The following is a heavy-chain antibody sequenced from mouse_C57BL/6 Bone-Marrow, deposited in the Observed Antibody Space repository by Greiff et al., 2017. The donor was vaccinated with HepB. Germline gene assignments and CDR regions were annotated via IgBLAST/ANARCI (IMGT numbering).Heavy chain of an antibody. D-gene: IGHD2-4*01. V-gene: IGHV1-55*01. J-gene: IGHJ3*01. Sequence: QVQLQQPGAELVKPGASVKMSCKASGYTFTSYWITWVKQRPGQGLEWIGDIYPGSGSTNYNEKFKSKATLTVDTSSSTAYMQLSSLTSEDSAVYYCARPYDYDEGWFAYWGQGTLVTVSA. CDR1: GYTFTSYW. CDR3: ARPYDYDEGWFAY. CDR2: IYPGSGST.